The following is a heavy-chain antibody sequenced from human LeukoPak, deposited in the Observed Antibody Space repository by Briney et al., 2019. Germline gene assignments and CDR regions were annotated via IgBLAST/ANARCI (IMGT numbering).Heavy chain of an antibody. CDR3: ASLYSSSWSPPRTDDY. D-gene: IGHD6-13*01. Sequence: SETLSLTCTVSGGSISSYYWSWIRQPAGKGLEWIGRIYTSGSTNYNPSLKSRVTMSVDTSKNQFSLKLSSVTAADTAVYYCASLYSSSWSPPRTDDYWGQGTLVTVSS. CDR1: GGSISSYY. J-gene: IGHJ4*02. CDR2: IYTSGST. V-gene: IGHV4-4*07.